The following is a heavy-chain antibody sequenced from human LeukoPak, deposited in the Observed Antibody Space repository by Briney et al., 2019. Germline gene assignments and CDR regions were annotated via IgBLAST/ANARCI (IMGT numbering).Heavy chain of an antibody. CDR2: IYSGGGT. CDR1: GFTFSSYS. Sequence: GGSLRLSCAASGFTFSSYSMNWVRQAPGKGLEWVSVIYSGGGTYYADSVKGRFTISRDNSKNTLYLQMNSLRAEDTAVYYCARDPMNQDAFDIWGQGTMVTVSS. J-gene: IGHJ3*02. CDR3: ARDPMNQDAFDI. V-gene: IGHV3-66*01. D-gene: IGHD1-14*01.